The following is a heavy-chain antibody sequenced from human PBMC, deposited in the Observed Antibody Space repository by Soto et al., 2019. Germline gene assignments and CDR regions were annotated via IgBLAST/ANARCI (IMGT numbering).Heavy chain of an antibody. CDR2: IIPIFGTA. D-gene: IGHD2-15*01. Sequence: QVQLVQSGAEVKKPGSSVKVSCKASGGTFSSYAISWVRQAPGQGLEWMGGIIPIFGTANYAQKFQGRVTITADESTSTAYMELISLRSEHTAVNSGVRESRYGSGGSSYCLPCIDYWGQGTLVTVSS. CDR1: GGTFSSYA. CDR3: VRESRYGSGGSSYCLPCIDY. J-gene: IGHJ4*02. V-gene: IGHV1-69*12.